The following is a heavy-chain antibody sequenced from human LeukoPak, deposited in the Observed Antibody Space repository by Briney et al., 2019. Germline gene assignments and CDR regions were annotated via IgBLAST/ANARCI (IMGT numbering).Heavy chain of an antibody. J-gene: IGHJ4*02. Sequence: ASVKVSCKASRYTFTSYDINWVREAAGQRLEWMVWMNPNTGRTGFAQKFQGRLTMTRDASISTAYMELSSLRSDDTAVYYCARLSQTPDYYSNGGYYYLGYWGQGTPVTVSS. CDR2: MNPNTGRT. V-gene: IGHV1-8*01. CDR1: RYTFTSYD. CDR3: ARLSQTPDYYSNGGYYYLGY. D-gene: IGHD3-22*01.